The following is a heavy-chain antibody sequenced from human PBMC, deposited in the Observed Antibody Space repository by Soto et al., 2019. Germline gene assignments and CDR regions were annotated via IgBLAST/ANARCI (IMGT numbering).Heavy chain of an antibody. J-gene: IGHJ5*02. V-gene: IGHV3-30*18. CDR2: ISYDGSHQ. D-gene: IGHD2-8*01. Sequence: GGSLRLSCAASGFIFSNYGMHWVRQTPGKGLEWVAVISYDGSHQFYTDSVKGRFTISRDNSKNTLYLQMNSLKTEDTAMYYCAKDPKCCTIGSHFLDNWFDPWGQGTLVTVSS. CDR3: AKDPKCCTIGSHFLDNWFDP. CDR1: GFIFSNYG.